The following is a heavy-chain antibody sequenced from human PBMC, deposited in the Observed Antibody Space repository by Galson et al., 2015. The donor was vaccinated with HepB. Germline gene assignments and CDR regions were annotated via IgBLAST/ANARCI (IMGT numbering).Heavy chain of an antibody. J-gene: IGHJ4*02. CDR3: AHSRKLGMNFGY. CDR1: GFSLSTSGVG. CDR2: IYWNDDK. V-gene: IGHV2-5*01. Sequence: PALVKPTHTLTLTCTFSGFSLSTSGVGVGWIRQPPGKALEWLALIYWNDDKRYSPSLKSRLTITKGTSKNQVVLTMTNMDPVDTGTYYCAHSRKLGMNFGYWGQGTLVTVSS. D-gene: IGHD7-27*01.